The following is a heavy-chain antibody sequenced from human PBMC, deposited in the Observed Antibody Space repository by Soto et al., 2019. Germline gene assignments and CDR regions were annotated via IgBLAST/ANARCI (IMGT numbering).Heavy chain of an antibody. CDR3: ARAQYCSSTSYYRNNWFDP. J-gene: IGHJ5*02. V-gene: IGHV4-31*03. D-gene: IGHD2-2*01. CDR2: IYYSGST. CDR1: GGSISSGGYY. Sequence: SETLSLTCTVSGGSISSGGYYWSWIRQHPGKGLEWIGYIYYSGSTYYNPSLKSRVTISVDTSKNQFSLKLSSVTAADTAVYCCARAQYCSSTSYYRNNWFDPWGQGTLVTVSS.